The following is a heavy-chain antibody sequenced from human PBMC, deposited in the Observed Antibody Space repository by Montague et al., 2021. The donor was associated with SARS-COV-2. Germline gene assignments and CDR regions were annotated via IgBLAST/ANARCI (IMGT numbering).Heavy chain of an antibody. CDR2: IFCTGSK. D-gene: IGHD2-15*01. J-gene: IGHJ4*02. V-gene: IGHV4-59*01. CDR1: GGSTSNYY. CDR3: ARAQNICFIANCVNYFDL. Sequence: SETLSLTCSVSGGSTSNYYWTWIRQSPGKGLQWIGYIFCTGSKKFNPSLKTRVSMSLDASKNHFSLRLSAVTAADTARYYCARAQNICFIANCVNYFDLWGLGPRVTVPS.